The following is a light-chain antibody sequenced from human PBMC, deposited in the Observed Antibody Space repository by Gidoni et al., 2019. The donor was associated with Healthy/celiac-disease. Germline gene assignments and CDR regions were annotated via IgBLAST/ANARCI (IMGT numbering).Light chain of an antibody. CDR2: DAS. CDR3: QQRSNWPLLYT. V-gene: IGKV3-11*01. Sequence: EFALTQSPAPLSLTTGERPTLSCRASQSVSSNLGWYQQKPGQAPRLLIYDASNRATGIPARFSGSGSGTDFTLTISSLEPEDFAVYYCQQRSNWPLLYTFGQGTKLEIK. J-gene: IGKJ2*01. CDR1: QSVSSN.